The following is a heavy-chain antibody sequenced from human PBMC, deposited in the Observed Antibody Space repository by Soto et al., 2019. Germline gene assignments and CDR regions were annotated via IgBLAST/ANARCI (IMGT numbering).Heavy chain of an antibody. J-gene: IGHJ5*02. CDR3: ASRTPVDTAMVRETWFDP. CDR1: GGAFSSYA. V-gene: IGHV1-69*06. CDR2: IIPIFGTA. D-gene: IGHD5-18*01. Sequence: ASVKASCKAPGGAFSSYAISWAQQEPEQGLEWMGGIIPIFGTANYAQKFQGRVTITADKSTSTAYMELSSLRSEDAAVYYCASRTPVDTAMVRETWFDPWGQGTLVTVSS.